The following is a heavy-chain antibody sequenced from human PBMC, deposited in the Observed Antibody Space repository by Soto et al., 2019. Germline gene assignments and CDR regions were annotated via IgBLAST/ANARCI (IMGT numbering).Heavy chain of an antibody. CDR2: IIPIFGTA. J-gene: IGHJ4*02. CDR3: ARKSGYDRSGYDY. CDR1: GGTFSSYA. Sequence: QVKLVKSGAEVKKPGSSGKVSCKASGGTFSSYAISWVRKAPGQGLEWMGGIIPIFGTANYAQQFQGRVTITEDKSTSTAYMERSSLRSEDTAVYYCARKSGYDRSGYDYWGQGTLVTVSS. D-gene: IGHD3-22*01. V-gene: IGHV1-69*06.